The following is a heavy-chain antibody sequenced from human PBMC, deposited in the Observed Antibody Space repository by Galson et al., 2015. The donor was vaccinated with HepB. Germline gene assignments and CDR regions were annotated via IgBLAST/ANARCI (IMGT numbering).Heavy chain of an antibody. V-gene: IGHV3-23*01. CDR2: ISGSGGST. CDR3: AKSLYSYGGGFDY. D-gene: IGHD5-18*01. CDR1: QFTLSSYA. J-gene: IGHJ4*02. Sequence: SLRLSCAASQFTLSSYAVNWVRQAPGKGLEWVSAISGSGGSTYYADSVKGRFTISRDNSKNTLYLQMNSLRVEDTALYCCAKSLYSYGGGFDYWGQGTLVTVSS.